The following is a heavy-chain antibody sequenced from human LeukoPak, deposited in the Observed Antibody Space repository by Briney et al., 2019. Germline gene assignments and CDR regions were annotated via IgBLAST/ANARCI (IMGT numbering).Heavy chain of an antibody. CDR3: ARDKGDYDTSGSLFVF. Sequence: GGSRRLSGAASGFTFGKYWMSWVRQFPRKGREWGANKKQDGGEIYYVDSVKGRFTISRDNAKSSLYLQMNSLRAGDTAVYYCARDKGDYDTSGSLFVFGGQGTPVTVSS. J-gene: IGHJ4*02. CDR1: GFTFGKYW. CDR2: KKQDGGEI. V-gene: IGHV3-7*03. D-gene: IGHD3-22*01.